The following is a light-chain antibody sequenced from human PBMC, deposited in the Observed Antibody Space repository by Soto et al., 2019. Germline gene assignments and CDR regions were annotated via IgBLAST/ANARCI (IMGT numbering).Light chain of an antibody. J-gene: IGKJ1*01. V-gene: IGKV3-15*01. CDR2: GAS. CDR3: QQYYNWLWT. CDR1: QSVSSS. Sequence: ELVMTQSPATLSVSPGERATLSRRTSQSVSSSLAWYQQKPGQAPRLLIYGASTRATGIPARFSGSGSGTEFTLTISSLQSEDFAVYYCQQYYNWLWTFGQGTKVEIK.